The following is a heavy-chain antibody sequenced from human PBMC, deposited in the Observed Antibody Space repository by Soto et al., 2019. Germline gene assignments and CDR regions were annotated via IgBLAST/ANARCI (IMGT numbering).Heavy chain of an antibody. Sequence: GESLKISCKGSGYSFTSYWIGWVRQMPGKGLEWMGIIYPGDSDTRYSPSFQGQVTISADKSISTAYLQWSSLKASDTAMYYCARGYDILTGHYNVLPVDYWGQGTLVTVSS. V-gene: IGHV5-51*01. CDR2: IYPGDSDT. D-gene: IGHD3-9*01. CDR3: ARGYDILTGHYNVLPVDY. CDR1: GYSFTSYW. J-gene: IGHJ4*02.